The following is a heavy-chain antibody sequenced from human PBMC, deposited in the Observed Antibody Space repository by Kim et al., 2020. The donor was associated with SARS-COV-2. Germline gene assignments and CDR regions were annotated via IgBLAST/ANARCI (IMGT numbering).Heavy chain of an antibody. J-gene: IGHJ4*02. CDR1: GFTFSSYA. V-gene: IGHV3-30*04. CDR2: ISYDGSNK. D-gene: IGHD6-19*01. CDR3: ASEQWLAYYFYY. Sequence: GGSLRLSCAASGFTFSSYAMHWVRQAPGKGLEWVAVISYDGSNKYYADSVKGRFTISRDNSKNTLYLQMNSPRAEDTAVYYCASEQWLAYYFYYWGQGTL.